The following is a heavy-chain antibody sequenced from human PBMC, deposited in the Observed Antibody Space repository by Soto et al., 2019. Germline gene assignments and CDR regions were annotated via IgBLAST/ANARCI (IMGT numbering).Heavy chain of an antibody. Sequence: SETLSLTCTVSGGSISSYYWSWIRQPPGKGLEWIGYIYYSGSTNYNPSLKSRVTISVDTSKNQFSLKLSSVTAADTAVYYCARLRRSRGGVEFDYWGQGTLVTVSS. D-gene: IGHD3-16*01. J-gene: IGHJ4*02. V-gene: IGHV4-59*08. CDR1: GGSISSYY. CDR2: IYYSGST. CDR3: ARLRRSRGGVEFDY.